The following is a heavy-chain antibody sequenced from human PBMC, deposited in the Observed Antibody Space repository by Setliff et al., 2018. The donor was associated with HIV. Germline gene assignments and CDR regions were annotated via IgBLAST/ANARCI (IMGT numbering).Heavy chain of an antibody. V-gene: IGHV1-69*10. J-gene: IGHJ4*02. CDR3: ARDKGIREAASLDY. CDR2: ITPFVGIT. CDR1: GGTFSDFR. D-gene: IGHD6-13*01. Sequence: SVKVSCKASGGTFSDFRITWVRQAPGQGLEWMGEITPFVGITNYGQKFQGRVTISADESTATAYIELSSLTSQDTAVYYCARDKGIREAASLDYWGQGSLVTVSS.